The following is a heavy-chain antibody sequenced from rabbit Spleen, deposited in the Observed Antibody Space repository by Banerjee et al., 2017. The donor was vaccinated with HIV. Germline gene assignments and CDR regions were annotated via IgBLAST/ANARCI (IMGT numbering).Heavy chain of an antibody. CDR3: ARDTSSSFSSYGMDL. D-gene: IGHD1-1*01. J-gene: IGHJ6*01. CDR1: GVSFSGDSY. CDR2: IETGSSGFT. Sequence: QSLEESGGDLVKPGASLTLTCIASGVSFSGDSYMCWVRQAPGKGLEWIGCIETGSSGFTYFASWAKGRFTISKTSSTTVTLQMTSLTAADTATYFCARDTSSSFSSYGMDLWGPGTLVTVS. V-gene: IGHV1S40*01.